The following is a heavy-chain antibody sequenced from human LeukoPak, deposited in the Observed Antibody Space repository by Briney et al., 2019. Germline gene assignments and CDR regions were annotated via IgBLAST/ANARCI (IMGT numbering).Heavy chain of an antibody. V-gene: IGHV1-18*01. D-gene: IGHD3-22*01. CDR1: GYTFSSYG. CDR2: ISAYNGNT. J-gene: IGHJ5*02. Sequence: ASVKVSCKASGYTFSSYGISWVRQAPGQGLEWLGWISAYNGNTNYAQKLQGRVTMTTDTSTSTAYMELRSLRSDDTAEYYCARVELRDSSRFAWFDPWGQGTLVTVSS. CDR3: ARVELRDSSRFAWFDP.